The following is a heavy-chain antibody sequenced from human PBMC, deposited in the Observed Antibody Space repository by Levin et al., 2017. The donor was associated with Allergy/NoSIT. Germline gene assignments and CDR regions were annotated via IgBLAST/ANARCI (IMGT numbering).Heavy chain of an antibody. D-gene: IGHD3-3*01. V-gene: IGHV3-9*01. J-gene: IGHJ6*02. Sequence: AGGSLRLSCAASGFTFDDYAMHWVRQAPGKGLEWVSGISWNGGNIGYADSVKGRFTISRDNAKNSLYLQMNSLRAEDTALYYCAKGSIFGVVISDPMDVWGQGTTVTVSS. CDR3: AKGSIFGVVISDPMDV. CDR1: GFTFDDYA. CDR2: ISWNGGNI.